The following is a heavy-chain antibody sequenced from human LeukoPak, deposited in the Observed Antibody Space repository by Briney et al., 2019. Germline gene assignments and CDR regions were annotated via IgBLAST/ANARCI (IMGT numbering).Heavy chain of an antibody. J-gene: IGHJ3*02. CDR3: ARERYCSGGSCYEATDHDAFDI. V-gene: IGHV4-59*01. CDR2: IYYSGST. CDR1: GGSISSYY. D-gene: IGHD2-15*01. Sequence: SETLSLTCTVSGGSISSYYWSWIRQPLGKGLEWIGCIYYSGSTNYNPSLKSRVTISVDTSKNQFSLKLSSVTAADTAVYYCARERYCSGGSCYEATDHDAFDIWGQGTMVTVSS.